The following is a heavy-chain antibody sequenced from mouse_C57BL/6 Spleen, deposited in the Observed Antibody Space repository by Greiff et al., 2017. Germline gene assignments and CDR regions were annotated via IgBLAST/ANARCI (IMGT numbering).Heavy chain of an antibody. V-gene: IGHV1-72*01. D-gene: IGHD1-1*01. CDR2: IDPNSGGT. CDR1: GYTFTSYW. CDR3: ARYYNGSSYFDY. J-gene: IGHJ2*01. Sequence: VQLQQPGAELVKPGAPVKLSCKASGYTFTSYWMHWVKQRPGRGLEWIGRIDPNSGGTKYNEKFKSKATVTVNKRSSTADMQLSSLTSDDSAVYYCARYYNGSSYFDYWGQGTTLTVSS.